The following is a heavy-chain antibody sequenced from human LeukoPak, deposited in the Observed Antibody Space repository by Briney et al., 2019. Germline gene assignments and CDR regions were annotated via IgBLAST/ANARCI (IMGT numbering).Heavy chain of an antibody. CDR2: ISYDGSNK. Sequence: PGGSLRLSCAASGFTFSSYAMHWVRQAPGKGLEWVAVISYDGSNKYYADSVKGRFTISRDNARNTLYLQMNSLGDEDTAVYYCARGVRGGYYLDYWGQGSLVTVSP. J-gene: IGHJ4*02. D-gene: IGHD3-16*01. V-gene: IGHV3-30-3*01. CDR3: ARGVRGGYYLDY. CDR1: GFTFSSYA.